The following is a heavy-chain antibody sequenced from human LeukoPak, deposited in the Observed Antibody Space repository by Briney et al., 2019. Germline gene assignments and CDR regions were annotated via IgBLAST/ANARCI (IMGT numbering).Heavy chain of an antibody. Sequence: SETLSLTCAVSGGSITSYYWNWIRQPAGKGLEWIGRIYSSGSTNYTPSLKSRVSISLDTSKNQFSLTLTSVTAADKAMYYCTRDGNGRENFDKWGRGTLVTVSS. CDR2: IYSSGST. CDR1: GGSITSYY. CDR3: TRDGNGRENFDK. V-gene: IGHV4-4*07. D-gene: IGHD2-8*01. J-gene: IGHJ4*02.